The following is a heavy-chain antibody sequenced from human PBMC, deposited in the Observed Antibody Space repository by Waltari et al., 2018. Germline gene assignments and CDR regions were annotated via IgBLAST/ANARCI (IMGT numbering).Heavy chain of an antibody. J-gene: IGHJ4*02. CDR1: GFTFSSYW. V-gene: IGHV3-7*01. CDR2: IKQDGSEK. D-gene: IGHD6-19*01. CDR3: ARLYNTGWYGIDY. Sequence: EVQLVESGGGLVQPGGSLRLSCAASGFTFSSYWMGWVRQAPGKGLEWVANIKQDGSEKYSVDSVKGRFTISRDNAKNSLSLQMNSLRAEDTAVYFCARLYNTGWYGIDYWGQGTLVTVSS.